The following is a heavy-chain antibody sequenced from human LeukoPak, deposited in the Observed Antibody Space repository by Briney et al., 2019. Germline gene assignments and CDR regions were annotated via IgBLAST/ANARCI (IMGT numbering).Heavy chain of an antibody. V-gene: IGHV3-21*01. CDR3: ARGRGMATIDRGGAIDF. CDR1: GFTFSAFS. Sequence: PGGSLRLSCAASGFTFSAFSMNWVRQAQGKGLEWVSYISSSGMYIYYTDSVKGRFAVSRDNDKKLVYLEMTSLRVEDTAGYYWARGRGMATIDRGGAIDFWGEGTGVSVSS. D-gene: IGHD5-24*01. J-gene: IGHJ3*01. CDR2: ISSSGMYI.